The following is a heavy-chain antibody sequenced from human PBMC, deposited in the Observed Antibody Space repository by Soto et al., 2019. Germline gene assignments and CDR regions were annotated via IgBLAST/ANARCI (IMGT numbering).Heavy chain of an antibody. V-gene: IGHV1-18*01. Sequence: ASVKVSCKASGYTFTNYGLCWVRQAPGQGLEWLGWISANNGDRKYSQKFQGRLTLTTDTSTSTAYMELTSLTSDDTAVYYCARGWLTRRGEDFWGQRTLVTVSS. CDR3: ARGWLTRRGEDF. CDR1: GYTFTNYG. D-gene: IGHD3-10*01. J-gene: IGHJ4*02. CDR2: ISANNGDR.